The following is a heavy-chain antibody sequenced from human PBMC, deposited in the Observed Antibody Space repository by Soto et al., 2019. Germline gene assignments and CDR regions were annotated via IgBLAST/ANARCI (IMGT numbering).Heavy chain of an antibody. V-gene: IGHV5-10-1*01. J-gene: IGHJ6*02. Sequence: GESLKIFCKGSGYSFTSYWISWVRQMPGKGLEWMGRIDPSDSYTNCSPSFQGHVTISADKSISTAYLQWSSLKASDTAMYYCARRDSSGWYRYYGMDVWGQGTTVTVSS. CDR2: IDPSDSYT. CDR3: ARRDSSGWYRYYGMDV. D-gene: IGHD6-19*01. CDR1: GYSFTSYW.